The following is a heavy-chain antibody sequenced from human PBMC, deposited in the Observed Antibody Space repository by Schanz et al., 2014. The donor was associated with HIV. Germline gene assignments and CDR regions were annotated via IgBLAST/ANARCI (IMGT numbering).Heavy chain of an antibody. D-gene: IGHD3-3*01. J-gene: IGHJ4*02. CDR3: AKGLDFWSGYYDF. V-gene: IGHV3-33*06. CDR1: GFTFSSYG. CDR2: IWYDGSNK. Sequence: QVQLVESGGGVGQPGRSLRLSCAASGFTFSSYGMHWVRQAPGRGLEWVAVIWYDGSNKYYADSVKGRFTISRDNSKNTLFLQMNSLRAEDTAVYYCAKGLDFWSGYYDFWGQGTLVTVS.